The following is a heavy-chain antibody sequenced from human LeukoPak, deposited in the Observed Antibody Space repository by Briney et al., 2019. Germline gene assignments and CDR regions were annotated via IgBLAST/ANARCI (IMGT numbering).Heavy chain of an antibody. D-gene: IGHD3-3*01. CDR3: ARLVRFLEWSRYYYYYYMDV. V-gene: IGHV4-34*01. CDR1: GGSFSGYY. CDR2: INHSGST. Sequence: SETLSLTCAVYGGSFSGYYWSWIRQPPGKGLEWIGEINHSGSTNYNPSLKSRVTISVDTSKNQFSLKLSSVTAADTAVYYCARLVRFLEWSRYYYYYYMDVWGKGTTVTVSS. J-gene: IGHJ6*03.